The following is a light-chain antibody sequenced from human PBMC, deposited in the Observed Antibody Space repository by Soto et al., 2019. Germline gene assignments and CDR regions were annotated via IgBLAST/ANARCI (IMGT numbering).Light chain of an antibody. V-gene: IGKV3-20*01. J-gene: IGKJ4*01. CDR1: QSVSSSY. CDR3: QQYGGSLT. Sequence: EIVLTQSPGTLSLSPGERATLSCRASQSVSSSYLAWYQQKPGQAPRLLIYGASRRATDISDRFRGSGSGTDFTLTIVRLEPEDFAVYYCQQYGGSLTFGGGTKVDIK. CDR2: GAS.